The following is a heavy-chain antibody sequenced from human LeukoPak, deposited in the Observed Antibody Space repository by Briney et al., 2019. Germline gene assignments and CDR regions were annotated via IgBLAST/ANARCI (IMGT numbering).Heavy chain of an antibody. CDR1: GGSFSGYY. J-gene: IGHJ4*02. D-gene: IGHD6-13*01. Sequence: LSLTCAVYGGSFSGYYWSWIRQPPGKGLEWVSGISWNSGSIGYADSVKGRFTISRDNAKNSLYLQMNSLRAEDTALYYCASEPGIAQNWGQGTLVTVSS. V-gene: IGHV3-9*01. CDR2: ISWNSGSI. CDR3: ASEPGIAQN.